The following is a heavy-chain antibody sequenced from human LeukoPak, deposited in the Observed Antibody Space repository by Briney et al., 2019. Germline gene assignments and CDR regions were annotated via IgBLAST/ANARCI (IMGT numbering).Heavy chain of an antibody. CDR1: GYTFTGYY. CDR3: ARDLDTAMVRPPLDY. J-gene: IGHJ4*02. Sequence: ASVKVSCKASGYTFTGYYMHWVRQAPRQGLEWMGWINPNSGGTNYAQKFQGRVTMTRDTSISTAYMELSRLRSDDTAVYYCARDLDTAMVRPPLDYWGQGTLVTVSS. D-gene: IGHD5-18*01. CDR2: INPNSGGT. V-gene: IGHV1-2*02.